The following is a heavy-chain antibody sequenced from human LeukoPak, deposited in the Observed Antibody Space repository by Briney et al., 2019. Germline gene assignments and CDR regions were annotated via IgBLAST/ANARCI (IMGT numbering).Heavy chain of an antibody. CDR1: GGSFSGYY. D-gene: IGHD3-22*01. CDR3: ARLGYYDSSGPHDY. CDR2: INHSGST. Sequence: SETLSLTCAVYGGSFSGYYWSWIRQPPGKGLEWIGEINHSGSTNYNPSLKSRVTISVDTSKNQFSLKLSSVTAADTAVYYCARLGYYDSSGPHDYWGQGTLVTVSS. V-gene: IGHV4-34*01. J-gene: IGHJ4*02.